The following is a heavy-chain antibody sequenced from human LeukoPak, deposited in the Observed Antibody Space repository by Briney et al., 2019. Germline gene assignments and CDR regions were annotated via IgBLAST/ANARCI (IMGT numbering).Heavy chain of an antibody. CDR3: AKQLGYCSDGSCYFPY. Sequence: GGALRLSCAASGFTFSSSAMSWVRQAPGKGLEWVSAISNNGGYTYYADSVQGRFTISRDNSKSTLCLQMNSLRAEDTAVYYCAKQLGYCSDGSCYFPYWGQGTLVTVSS. D-gene: IGHD2-15*01. J-gene: IGHJ4*02. V-gene: IGHV3-23*01. CDR1: GFTFSSSA. CDR2: ISNNGGYT.